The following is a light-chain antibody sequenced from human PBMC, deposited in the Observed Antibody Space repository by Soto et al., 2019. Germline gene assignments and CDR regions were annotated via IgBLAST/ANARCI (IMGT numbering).Light chain of an antibody. V-gene: IGKV3-20*01. CDR2: DAS. Sequence: EIVLTQSPGTLSLSPGERATLSCRASQSVSSSWVAWYQRKPGQAPRLLIYDASGRATGSPDRFSGSGSGTDFTLIISRLEPEDFAVYYCQQYGSSPITFGQGTRLEIK. CDR1: QSVSSSW. J-gene: IGKJ5*01. CDR3: QQYGSSPIT.